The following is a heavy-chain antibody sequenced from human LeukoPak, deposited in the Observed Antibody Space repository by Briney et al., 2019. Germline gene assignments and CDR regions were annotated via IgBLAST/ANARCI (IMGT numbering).Heavy chain of an antibody. V-gene: IGHV4-39*07. Sequence: SETLSLTCTVSGGSISSSSYYWGWIRQPPGKGLEWIGSIYYSGSTYCNPSLKSRVTISVDTSKNQFSLKLSSVTAADTAVYYCARKVEAAATNWFDPWGQGTLVTVSS. J-gene: IGHJ5*02. CDR3: ARKVEAAATNWFDP. D-gene: IGHD6-13*01. CDR1: GGSISSSSYY. CDR2: IYYSGST.